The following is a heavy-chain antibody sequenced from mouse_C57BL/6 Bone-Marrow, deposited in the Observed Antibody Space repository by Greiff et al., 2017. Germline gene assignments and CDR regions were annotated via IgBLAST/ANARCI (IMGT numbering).Heavy chain of an antibody. J-gene: IGHJ2*01. CDR2: IDPANGNT. Sequence: EVQLQQSVAELVRPGASVKLSCTASGFNIKNTYMHWVKQRPERGLEWIGRIDPANGNTKYAPKFQGKATITADTSSNTAYLQLSSLTSEDTAIYYCASLRLYYDYAPDYWGQGTTLTVSS. D-gene: IGHD2-4*01. CDR1: GFNIKNTY. V-gene: IGHV14-3*01. CDR3: ASLRLYYDYAPDY.